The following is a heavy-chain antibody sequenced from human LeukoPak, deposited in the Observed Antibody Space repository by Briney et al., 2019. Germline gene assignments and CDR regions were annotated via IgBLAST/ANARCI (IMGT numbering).Heavy chain of an antibody. D-gene: IGHD3-10*02. Sequence: GGSLRLSCAASGFTFSNARMSWVRQAPGKGLEWVSYISSSGSTIYYADSVKGRFTISRDNAKNSLYLQMNSLRAEDTAVYYCAELGITTIGGVWGKGTTVTISS. CDR2: ISSSGSTI. V-gene: IGHV3-48*04. J-gene: IGHJ6*04. CDR1: GFTFSNAR. CDR3: AELGITTIGGV.